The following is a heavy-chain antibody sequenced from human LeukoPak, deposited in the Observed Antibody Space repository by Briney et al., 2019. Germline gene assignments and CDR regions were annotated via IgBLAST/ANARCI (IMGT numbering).Heavy chain of an antibody. CDR1: GFTLSSYA. CDR3: AKDKLVVPALFDY. D-gene: IGHD2-2*01. J-gene: IGHJ4*02. Sequence: GGSLRLSCAASGFTLSSYAMSWVRQAPGKGLEWVSAISGSGGSTYYADSVKGRFTISRDNSKNTLYLQMNSLRAEDTAVYYCAKDKLVVPALFDYWGQGTLVTVSS. V-gene: IGHV3-23*01. CDR2: ISGSGGST.